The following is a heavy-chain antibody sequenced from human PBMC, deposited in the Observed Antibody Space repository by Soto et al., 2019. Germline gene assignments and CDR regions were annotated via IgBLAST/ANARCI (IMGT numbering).Heavy chain of an antibody. CDR2: IKSKTDGGTT. Sequence: GGSLRLSCAASGFTFSNAWMSWVRQAPGKGLEWVGRIKSKTDGGTTDYAAPVKGRFTISRDDSKNTLYLQMNSLKTEDTAVYYCTTDSYDYIWGSYRSAAFDIWGQGTMVTVSS. D-gene: IGHD3-16*02. J-gene: IGHJ3*02. CDR1: GFTFSNAW. V-gene: IGHV3-15*01. CDR3: TTDSYDYIWGSYRSAAFDI.